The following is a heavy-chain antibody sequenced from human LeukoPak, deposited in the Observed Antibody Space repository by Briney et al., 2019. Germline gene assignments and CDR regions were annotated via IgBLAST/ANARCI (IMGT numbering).Heavy chain of an antibody. CDR3: ARDRSGWYGMVFDP. CDR2: ISSSSSYI. CDR1: GFTFSSYS. D-gene: IGHD6-19*01. V-gene: IGHV3-21*04. Sequence: GGSLRLSCAASGFTFSSYSMNWVRQAPGKGLEWVSSISSSSSYIYYADSVKGRFTISRDNAKNSLYLQMNSLRAEDTAVYYCARDRSGWYGMVFDPWGQGTLVTVSS. J-gene: IGHJ5*02.